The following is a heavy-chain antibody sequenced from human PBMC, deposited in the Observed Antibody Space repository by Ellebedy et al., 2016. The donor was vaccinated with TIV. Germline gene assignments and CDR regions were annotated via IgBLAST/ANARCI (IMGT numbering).Heavy chain of an antibody. V-gene: IGHV3-11*01. CDR2: ISYSGDVI. CDR3: ARLGVIAAAGASDS. Sequence: PGGSLRLSCAASGFTFSANYMSWFRQAPGQGPEWVSYISYSGDVIYYADSVKGRFTTSRDNAGNLVYLQMNSLRAEDTAVYYCARLGVIAAAGASDSWGQGTLVIVSS. CDR1: GFTFSANY. D-gene: IGHD6-13*01. J-gene: IGHJ4*02.